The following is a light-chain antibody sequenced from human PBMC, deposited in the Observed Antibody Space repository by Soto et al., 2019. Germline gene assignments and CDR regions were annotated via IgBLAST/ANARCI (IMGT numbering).Light chain of an antibody. V-gene: IGLV2-14*01. J-gene: IGLJ2*01. Sequence: QSALTQPASVSGSPGQSITISCTGTSSDFGGYNYVSWYQQPPGTAPKLMIYEVSNRPSGVPDRFSGSNSGNTASLTISGLQAEDEADYYCSSYTSSSTLIFGGGTKLTVL. CDR1: SSDFGGYNY. CDR2: EVS. CDR3: SSYTSSSTLI.